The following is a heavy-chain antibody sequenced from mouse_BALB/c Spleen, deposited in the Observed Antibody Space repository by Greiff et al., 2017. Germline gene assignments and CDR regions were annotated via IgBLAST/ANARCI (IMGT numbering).Heavy chain of an antibody. Sequence: EVKLMESGGGLVKPGGSLKLSCAASGFTFSSYAMSWVRQTPEKRLEWVASISSGGSTYYPDSVKGRFTISRDNARNILYLQMSSLRSEDTAMYYCARGEGPWLAYWGQGTLVTVSA. CDR1: GFTFSSYA. J-gene: IGHJ3*01. CDR3: ARGEGPWLAY. CDR2: ISSGGST. V-gene: IGHV5-6-5*01.